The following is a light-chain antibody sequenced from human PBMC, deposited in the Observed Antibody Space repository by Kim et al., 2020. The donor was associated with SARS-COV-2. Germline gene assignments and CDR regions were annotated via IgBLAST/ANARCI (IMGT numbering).Light chain of an antibody. CDR2: AAS. Sequence: DIQMTQSPSSLSASVGDRVTITCRASQDISNYLAWYQQKPGKVPKLLIYAASALQLGVPSRFSGSGSGTDFTLTVTSLQREDVATYYCQKYNSAPWTFGQGTKVDIK. V-gene: IGKV1-27*01. CDR1: QDISNY. CDR3: QKYNSAPWT. J-gene: IGKJ1*01.